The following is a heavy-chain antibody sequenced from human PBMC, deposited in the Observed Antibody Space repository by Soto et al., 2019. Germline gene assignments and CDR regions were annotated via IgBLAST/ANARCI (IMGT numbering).Heavy chain of an antibody. Sequence: QVQLVQSGSEVKKPGSSVKVSCKASGGSFSSNPISWVRQAPGQGLEWMAGIIPIFATVHYAQKFQGRVTITADESTSTAYMALTSLRAEDTAVYFCARGGRGYSSAPRYYFDYWGQGTLVTVSS. CDR2: IIPIFATV. D-gene: IGHD5-18*01. V-gene: IGHV1-69*01. CDR3: ARGGRGYSSAPRYYFDY. J-gene: IGHJ4*02. CDR1: GGSFSSNP.